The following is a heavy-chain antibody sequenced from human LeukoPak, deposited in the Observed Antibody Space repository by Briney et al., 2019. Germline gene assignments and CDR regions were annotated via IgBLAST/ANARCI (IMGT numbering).Heavy chain of an antibody. D-gene: IGHD3-16*01. V-gene: IGHV1-2*02. CDR1: GYTFTGYY. CDR2: INPNSGGT. CDR3: ARDTKRSRARWENLGIDP. Sequence: GASVKVSCKASGYTFTGYYMHWVRQAPGQGLEWMGWINPNSGGTNYAQKLQGRVTMTTDTSTSTAYMELRSLRSDDTAVYYCARDTKRSRARWENLGIDPWGQGTLVTVSS. J-gene: IGHJ5*02.